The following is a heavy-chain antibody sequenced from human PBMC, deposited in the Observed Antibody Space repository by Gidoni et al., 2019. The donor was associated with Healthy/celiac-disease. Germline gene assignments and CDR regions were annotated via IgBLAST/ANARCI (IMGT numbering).Heavy chain of an antibody. V-gene: IGHV3-15*01. CDR2: IKSKTDGGTT. Sequence: EVQLVESGGGLVKPGGSLRLSCAASGFTFSNAWMSWVRQAPGKGLEWVGRIKSKTDGGTTDYAAPVKGRFTISRDDSKNTLYLQMNSLKTEDTAVYYCTTKAARLRYYYYYYMDVWGKGTTVTVSS. CDR1: GFTFSNAW. J-gene: IGHJ6*03. CDR3: TTKAARLRYYYYYYMDV. D-gene: IGHD6-6*01.